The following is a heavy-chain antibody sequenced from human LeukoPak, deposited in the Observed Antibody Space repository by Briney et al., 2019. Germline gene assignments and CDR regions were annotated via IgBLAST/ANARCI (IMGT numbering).Heavy chain of an antibody. CDR3: AKAGGSGSYYYFDY. D-gene: IGHD3-10*01. CDR2: ISGSGGRT. V-gene: IGHV3-23*01. Sequence: GGSLRLPCAASGFTFSSYAMSWVRQAPGKGLEWGSAISGSGGRTYYADSVKGRFTISRDNSKNTLYLQMNSLRAEDTAVYYCAKAGGSGSYYYFDYWGQGTLVTVSS. CDR1: GFTFSSYA. J-gene: IGHJ4*02.